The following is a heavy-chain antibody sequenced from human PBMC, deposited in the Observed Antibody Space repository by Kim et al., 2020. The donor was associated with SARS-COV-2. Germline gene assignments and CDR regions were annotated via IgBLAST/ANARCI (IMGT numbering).Heavy chain of an antibody. Sequence: SETLSLTCTVSGGSISNDIYYWNWIRQHPGEGLEWIGYIYYSGSTYNPSLKSRVSISVDTSKNHFSLQLSSVTAADTAVYYCATLRGHYFDIWGQGTMVT. CDR3: ATLRGHYFDI. CDR1: GGSISNDIYY. V-gene: IGHV4-31*03. J-gene: IGHJ3*02. CDR2: IYYSGST. D-gene: IGHD3-16*01.